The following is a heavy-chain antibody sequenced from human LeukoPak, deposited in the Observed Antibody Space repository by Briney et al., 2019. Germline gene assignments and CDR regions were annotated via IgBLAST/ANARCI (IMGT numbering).Heavy chain of an antibody. Sequence: SVKVSCKASGGTFSSYAISWVRQAPGQGLEWMGGIIPIFGTANYAQKFQGRVTITADESTSTAYMELSSLRSEDTAVYYCASSRAHSSGWYRGWFDPWGQGTLVTVSS. D-gene: IGHD6-19*01. J-gene: IGHJ5*02. CDR1: GGTFSSYA. V-gene: IGHV1-69*13. CDR2: IIPIFGTA. CDR3: ASSRAHSSGWYRGWFDP.